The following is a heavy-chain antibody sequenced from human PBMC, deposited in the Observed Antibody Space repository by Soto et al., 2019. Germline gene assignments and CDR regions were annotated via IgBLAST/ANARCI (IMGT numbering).Heavy chain of an antibody. D-gene: IGHD6-13*01. CDR1: GFTFSSYA. CDR2: ISYDGSNK. CDR3: AREGGYSSSWYPTLGYGMDV. Sequence: PGGSLRLSCAASGFTFSSYAMHWVRQAPGKGLEWVAVISYDGSNKYYADSVKGRFTISRDNSKNTLYLQMNSLRAEDTAVYYCAREGGYSSSWYPTLGYGMDVWGQGTTVTVSS. J-gene: IGHJ6*02. V-gene: IGHV3-30-3*01.